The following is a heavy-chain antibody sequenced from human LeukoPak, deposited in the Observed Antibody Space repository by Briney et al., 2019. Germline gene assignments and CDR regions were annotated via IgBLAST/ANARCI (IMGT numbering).Heavy chain of an antibody. Sequence: PGGSLRLSCAASGFTVSSNYMSWVRQAPGKGLEWVSVIYSGGSTYYADSVKGRFTISRDNSKNTLYLQMNSLRAEDTAVYYCARDPLAAAGTSYWGQGTLVTVSS. D-gene: IGHD6-13*01. CDR3: ARDPLAAAGTSY. V-gene: IGHV3-53*01. J-gene: IGHJ4*02. CDR1: GFTVSSNY. CDR2: IYSGGST.